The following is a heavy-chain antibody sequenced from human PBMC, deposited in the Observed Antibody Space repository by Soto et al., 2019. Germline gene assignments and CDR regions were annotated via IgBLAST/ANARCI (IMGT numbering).Heavy chain of an antibody. D-gene: IGHD3-22*01. J-gene: IGHJ3*02. CDR1: GGSISSGDYY. CDR3: ARGDYYDSSGYYSGAFDI. V-gene: IGHV4-30-4*01. Sequence: QVQLQESGPGLVKPSQTLSLTCTVSGGSISSGDYYWSWIRQPPGKGLEWIGYIYYSGSTYYNPSLKSRVTISVDTSKNQFSLKLSSVTAADTAVYYCARGDYYDSSGYYSGAFDIWGQGTMVTVSS. CDR2: IYYSGST.